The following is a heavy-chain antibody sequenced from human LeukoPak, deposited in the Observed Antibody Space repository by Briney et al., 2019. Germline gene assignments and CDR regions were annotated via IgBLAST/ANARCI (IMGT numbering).Heavy chain of an antibody. CDR1: GDSLSSYY. CDR2: IYYSGST. V-gene: IGHV4-59*01. CDR3: ESDYTGGYNYD. J-gene: IGHJ4*02. Sequence: SETLSLTCTVSGDSLSSYYWSWVRQPPGKGLEWIGRIYYSGSTNYNPSLKSRVTISVDTSKNQFSLKLTSVTAADAAVYYCESDYTGGYNYDRGQGTPVTVSS. D-gene: IGHD3-22*01.